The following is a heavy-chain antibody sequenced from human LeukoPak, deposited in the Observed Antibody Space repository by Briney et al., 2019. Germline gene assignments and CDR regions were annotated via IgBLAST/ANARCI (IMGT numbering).Heavy chain of an antibody. J-gene: IGHJ4*02. V-gene: IGHV3-9*01. Sequence: PGRSLRLSCAASGFTFDDYAMHWVRQAPGKGLEWVSGISWNSGSIGYADSVKSRFTNSRDNAKNSLYLQMNSLRAEDTALYYCAKGAVVPAAIDYWGQGTLVTVSS. D-gene: IGHD2-2*02. CDR1: GFTFDDYA. CDR3: AKGAVVPAAIDY. CDR2: ISWNSGSI.